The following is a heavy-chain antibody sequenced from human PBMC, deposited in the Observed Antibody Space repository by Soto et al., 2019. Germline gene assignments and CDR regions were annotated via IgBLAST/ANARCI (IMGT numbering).Heavy chain of an antibody. J-gene: IGHJ4*02. V-gene: IGHV3-30*18. CDR1: GLSFSSYG. CDR2: ISYDGTKK. CDR3: ANSFRSSGYYYLEH. Sequence: GGSLRLSCAASGLSFSSYGMHWVRQAPGKGLEWVAVISYDGTKKYYADSVKGRFTISRDNSQNTLYLQMTSLRAADTAVYYCANSFRSSGYYYLEHWGQGTLVTVSS. D-gene: IGHD3-22*01.